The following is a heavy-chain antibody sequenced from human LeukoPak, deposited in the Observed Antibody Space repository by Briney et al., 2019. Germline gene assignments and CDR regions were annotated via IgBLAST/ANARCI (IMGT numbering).Heavy chain of an antibody. J-gene: IGHJ4*02. CDR3: ARGGFFLDY. CDR2: TYYSGST. CDR1: GGSIRSYY. Sequence: SETLSLTCTVSGGSIRSYYWSWIRQPPGKGLEWIGYTYYSGSTNYNPSLKSRVTISVDTSKNQLSLKLSSVTAADTAVYYCARGGFFLDYWGQGTLVTVSS. V-gene: IGHV4-59*01. D-gene: IGHD3-10*01.